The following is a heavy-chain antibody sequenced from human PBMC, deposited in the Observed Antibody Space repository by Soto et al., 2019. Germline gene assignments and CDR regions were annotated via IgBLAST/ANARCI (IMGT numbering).Heavy chain of an antibody. D-gene: IGHD5-12*01. CDR2: IYYSGST. Sequence: NPSETLSLTCTVSGGSISSYYWSWIRQPPGKGLEWIGYIYYSGSTNYNPSLKSRVTISVDTSKNQFSLKLSSVTAADTAVYYCGRVVEMATISHWGQGTLVTVSS. V-gene: IGHV4-59*01. CDR1: GGSISSYY. J-gene: IGHJ4*02. CDR3: GRVVEMATISH.